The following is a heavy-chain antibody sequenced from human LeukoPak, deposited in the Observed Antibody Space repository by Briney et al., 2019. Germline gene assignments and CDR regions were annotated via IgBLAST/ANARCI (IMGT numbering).Heavy chain of an antibody. CDR3: ARDRYYGSSVLDAFDI. J-gene: IGHJ3*02. D-gene: IGHD3-22*01. Sequence: VASVKVSCKASGYNFISYYMHWVRQAPGQGLEWMGIINPSGGSTSYAQKFQGRVTMTRDTSTSTVYMELSSLRSEDTAVYYCARDRYYGSSVLDAFDIWGQGTMVTVSS. CDR2: INPSGGST. CDR1: GYNFISYY. V-gene: IGHV1-46*01.